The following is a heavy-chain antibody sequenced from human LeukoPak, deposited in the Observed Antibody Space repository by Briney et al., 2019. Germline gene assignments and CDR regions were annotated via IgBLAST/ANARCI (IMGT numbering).Heavy chain of an antibody. CDR3: ARVDTAMVSDY. CDR1: GFTFSSYS. D-gene: IGHD5-18*01. V-gene: IGHV3-21*01. J-gene: IGHJ4*02. CDR2: ISCSSSYI. Sequence: GGSLRLSCAASGFTFSSYSMNWVRQAPGKGLEWVSSISCSSSYIYYADSVKGRFTISRDNAKNSLYLQMNSLRAEDTAVYYCARVDTAMVSDYWGQGTLVTVSS.